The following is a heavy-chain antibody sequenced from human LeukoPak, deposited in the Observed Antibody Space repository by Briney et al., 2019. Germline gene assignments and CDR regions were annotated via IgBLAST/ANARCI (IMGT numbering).Heavy chain of an antibody. V-gene: IGHV3-11*01. J-gene: IGHJ5*02. Sequence: NPGRSLRLSCAASGFTFSDYYMSWIRHPPGKGLEWFSYIISSGSTIYYADSVKGRFTISRDNAKNSLYLQMNSLRAEDTAVYYCARGGDRYYYDSSGPAIGFDPWGQGTLVTVSS. D-gene: IGHD3-22*01. CDR1: GFTFSDYY. CDR2: IISSGSTI. CDR3: ARGGDRYYYDSSGPAIGFDP.